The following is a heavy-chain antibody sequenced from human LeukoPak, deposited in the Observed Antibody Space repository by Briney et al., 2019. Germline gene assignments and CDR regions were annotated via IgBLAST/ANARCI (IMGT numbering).Heavy chain of an antibody. CDR3: ARDPEDYYDSSAYYDSFDI. CDR2: IRYDGINK. V-gene: IGHV3-30*02. J-gene: IGHJ3*02. CDR1: RFTFSKYG. Sequence: PGGSLRLSCTASRFTFSKYGMHWVRQAPGEGLEWVTFIRYDGINKYYADSLKGRFTISRDNAKNSLYLQMNSLRAEDTAVYYCARDPEDYYDSSAYYDSFDIWGQGTMVTVSS. D-gene: IGHD3-22*01.